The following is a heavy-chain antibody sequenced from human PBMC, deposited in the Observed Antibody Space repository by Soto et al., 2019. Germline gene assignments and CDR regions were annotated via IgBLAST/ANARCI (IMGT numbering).Heavy chain of an antibody. CDR2: SFHSGST. CDR1: GGSISTFY. D-gene: IGHD3-16*01. J-gene: IGHJ3*01. CDR3: ARHGGPHTPLRAFDF. V-gene: IGHV4-59*08. Sequence: QVYLQESGPGLVKPSETLSLTCTVPGGSISTFYWSWIRQPPGKGLEWIGYSFHSGSTNYNSSRKSRVPMAVDTSKNHVSLQRNSVTAADTAVYYCARHGGPHTPLRAFDFWGPGTMVTVSS.